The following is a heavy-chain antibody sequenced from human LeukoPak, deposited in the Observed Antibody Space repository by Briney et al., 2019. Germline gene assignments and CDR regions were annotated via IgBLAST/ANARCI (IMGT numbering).Heavy chain of an antibody. CDR3: ARGPMIQSPFDY. V-gene: IGHV1-18*01. Sequence: ASVKASCKTTGYSFVRYSITWVRQAPGQGLEWMGWISAYNGNTNYAQRVQGRVTMTTDTSTSTAYMELRSLRSDDTAVYYCARGPMIQSPFDYWGQGTLVTVSS. CDR2: ISAYNGNT. CDR1: GYSFVRYS. D-gene: IGHD3-16*01. J-gene: IGHJ4*02.